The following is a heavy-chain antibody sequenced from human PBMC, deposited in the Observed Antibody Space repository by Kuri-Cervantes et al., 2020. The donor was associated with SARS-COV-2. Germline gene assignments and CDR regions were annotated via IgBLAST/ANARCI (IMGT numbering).Heavy chain of an antibody. CDR1: GGSISSSSYY. Sequence: GSLRLSCTVSGGSISSSSYYWGWIRQPPGKGLEWIGSIYYSGSTYYNPSLKSRVTMSVDTSKNQFSLKLSSVTAADTAVYYCARESFRELYGFDPWGQGTLVTVSS. J-gene: IGHJ5*02. CDR2: IYYSGST. V-gene: IGHV4-39*07. D-gene: IGHD3-10*01. CDR3: ARESFRELYGFDP.